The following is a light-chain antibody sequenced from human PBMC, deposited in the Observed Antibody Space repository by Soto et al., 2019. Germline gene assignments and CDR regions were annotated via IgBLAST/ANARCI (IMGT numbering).Light chain of an antibody. CDR3: QQYNSYPWT. Sequence: DIQIAQSSSTPFASFGDKVPTHLQASQSISSWLAWYQQKPGKAPKLLIYKASSLESGVPSRFSGSGSGTEFTLTISSLQPDDFATYYCQQYNSYPWTFGQGTKVDIK. CDR1: QSISSW. J-gene: IGKJ1*01. CDR2: KAS. V-gene: IGKV1-5*03.